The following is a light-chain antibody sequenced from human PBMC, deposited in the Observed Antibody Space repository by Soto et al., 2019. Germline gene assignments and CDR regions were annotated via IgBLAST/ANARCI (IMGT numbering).Light chain of an antibody. J-gene: IGKJ1*01. CDR1: QSISVW. CDR2: DAS. CDR3: QQYNGYPRT. V-gene: IGKV1-5*01. Sequence: DIPMTQSPSTLSASVGDRVTITCRASQSISVWLAWYQQKPGKAPKLLIYDASSLESGVPPRFSGSGSGTEFTLTISSLQPDDFATYYCQQYNGYPRTFGQGTKVEIK.